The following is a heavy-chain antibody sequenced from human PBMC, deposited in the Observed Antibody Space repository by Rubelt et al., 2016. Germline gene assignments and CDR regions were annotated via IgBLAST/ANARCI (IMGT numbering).Heavy chain of an antibody. J-gene: IGHJ4*02. D-gene: IGHD6-13*01. CDR1: GGSFSGYY. V-gene: IGHV3-21*01. CDR2: ISSSISYI. CDR3: ASYADSSREY. Sequence: VQLQQWGAGLLKPSETLSLTCAVYGGSFSGYYWSRIRQPPGKGLEWVSSISSSISYIYYADSVKGRFTISRDNAKNSLYLQMNSLRAEDTAVYYCASYADSSREYWGQGTLVTVSS.